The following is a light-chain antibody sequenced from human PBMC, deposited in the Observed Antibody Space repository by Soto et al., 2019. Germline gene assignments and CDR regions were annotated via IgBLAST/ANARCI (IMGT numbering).Light chain of an antibody. J-gene: IGKJ1*01. CDR1: QSVSSN. CDR3: QQYNNWPPWT. V-gene: IGKV3-15*01. CDR2: GAS. Sequence: EIVMTQSPATPSVSPGETPTLPCRASQSVSSNLAWYQQKPGQAPRLLIYGASTRATGIPARFSGSGSGTEFTLTISSLQSEDFAVYYCQQYNNWPPWTFGQGTKVDIK.